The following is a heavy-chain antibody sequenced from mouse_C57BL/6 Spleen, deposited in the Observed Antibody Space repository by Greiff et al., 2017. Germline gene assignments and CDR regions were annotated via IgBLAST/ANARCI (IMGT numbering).Heavy chain of an antibody. CDR1: GFNIKDDY. CDR3: TTGYDDGAWFAY. V-gene: IGHV14-4*01. D-gene: IGHD2-14*01. CDR2: IDPENGDT. Sequence: VQLKQSGAELVRPGASVKLSCTASGFNIKDDYMHWVKQRPEQGLEWIGWIDPENGDTEYASKFQGKATITADTSSNTAYLQLSSLTSEDTAVYYCTTGYDDGAWFAYWGQGTLVTVSA. J-gene: IGHJ3*01.